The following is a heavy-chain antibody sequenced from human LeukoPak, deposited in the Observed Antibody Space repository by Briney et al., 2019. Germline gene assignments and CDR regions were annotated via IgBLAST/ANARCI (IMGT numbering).Heavy chain of an antibody. CDR2: ISYDGSNK. D-gene: IGHD3-3*01. CDR3: ARDRSGYSYYYYYGMDV. J-gene: IGHJ6*02. CDR1: GFTFSSYA. V-gene: IGHV3-30-3*01. Sequence: GGSLRLSCAASGFTFSSYAMHWVRQAPGKGLEWVAVISYDGSNKYYADSVKGRFTISRDNSKNTLYLQMNSLRAEDTAVYYRARDRSGYSYYYYYGMDVWGQGTTVTVSS.